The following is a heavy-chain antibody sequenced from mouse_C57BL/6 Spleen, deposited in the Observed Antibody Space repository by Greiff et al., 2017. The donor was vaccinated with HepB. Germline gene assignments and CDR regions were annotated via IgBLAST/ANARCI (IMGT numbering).Heavy chain of an antibody. CDR3: ARSTAQATLFDY. CDR2: IDPNSGGT. Sequence: VQLQQPGPELVKPGASVKLSCKASGYTFPSYWMPWVKQRPGRGLEWIGRIDPNSGGTKYNEKFKSKATLTVDKPSSTAYMQLSSLTSEDSAVYYCARSTAQATLFDYWGQGTTLTVSS. V-gene: IGHV1-72*01. D-gene: IGHD3-2*02. CDR1: GYTFPSYW. J-gene: IGHJ2*01.